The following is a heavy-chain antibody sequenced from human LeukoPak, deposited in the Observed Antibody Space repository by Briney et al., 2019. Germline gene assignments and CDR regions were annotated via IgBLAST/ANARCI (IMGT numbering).Heavy chain of an antibody. CDR1: GGSISSGDYY. CDR3: ARGALDYYGSGSYYAYYYYGMDV. CDR2: IYHSGST. V-gene: IGHV4-30-4*01. J-gene: IGHJ6*04. Sequence: SQTLSLTCTVSGGSISSGDYYWSWIRQPPGKGLEWIGEIYHSGSTNYNPSLKSRVTISVDKSKNQFSLKLSSVTAADTAVYYCARGALDYYGSGSYYAYYYYGMDVWGKGTTVTVSS. D-gene: IGHD3-10*01.